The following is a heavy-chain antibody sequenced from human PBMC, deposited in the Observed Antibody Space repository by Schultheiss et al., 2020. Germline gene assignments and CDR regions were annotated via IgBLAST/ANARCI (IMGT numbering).Heavy chain of an antibody. CDR3: ARVGAAARRKDYFDY. CDR1: GFTFSNAW. J-gene: IGHJ4*02. Sequence: ESLKISCAASGFTFSNAWMNWVRQAPGKGLEWIGEINHSGSTNYNPSLKSRVTISVDTSKNQFSLKLSSVTAADTAVYYCARVGAAARRKDYFDYWGQGTLVTVSS. CDR2: INHSGST. D-gene: IGHD6-6*01. V-gene: IGHV4-34*01.